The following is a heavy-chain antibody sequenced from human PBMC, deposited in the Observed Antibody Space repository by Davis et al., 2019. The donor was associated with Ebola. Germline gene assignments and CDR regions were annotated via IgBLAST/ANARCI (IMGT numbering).Heavy chain of an antibody. Sequence: SETLSLTCTVSGGSIGNYYWSWIRQSPGKGLEWIAYIYYSGSTSYNPSLKSRVTISVDTSGNQFSLRLTSVTAADTALYYCARHTSYGGKTWFDPWGQGTLVTVSS. CDR3: ARHTSYGGKTWFDP. J-gene: IGHJ5*02. D-gene: IGHD4-23*01. CDR2: IYYSGST. CDR1: GGSIGNYY. V-gene: IGHV4-59*08.